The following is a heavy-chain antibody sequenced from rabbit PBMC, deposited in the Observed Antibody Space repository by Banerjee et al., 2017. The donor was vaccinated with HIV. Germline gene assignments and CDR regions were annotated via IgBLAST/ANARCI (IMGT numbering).Heavy chain of an antibody. V-gene: IGHV1S40*01. CDR2: IYAGTSGST. CDR1: GFSFSSSQW. Sequence: QSLEESGGDLVKPGASLTLTCTASGFSFSSSQWICWVRQAPGKGLEWIACIYAGTSGSTYYASWAKGRFTISKTSSTTVTLQMTSLTVADTATYICARDDDSNGGYQFGLWGPGTLVTVS. D-gene: IGHD1-1*01. J-gene: IGHJ4*01. CDR3: ARDDDSNGGYQFGL.